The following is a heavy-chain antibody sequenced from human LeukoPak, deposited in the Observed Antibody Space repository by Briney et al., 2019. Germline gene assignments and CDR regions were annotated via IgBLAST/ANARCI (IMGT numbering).Heavy chain of an antibody. Sequence: GGSLRLSCEVSEFTFSSYNMNWVRQAPWKGLEWVSSISASGSYTYYADSVKGRFSISKDNAKNSLYLQMNSLRAEDTAVYYCAREMFWSGYFSNLHFDYWGQGTLVTVSS. CDR1: EFTFSSYN. D-gene: IGHD3-3*01. J-gene: IGHJ4*02. CDR3: AREMFWSGYFSNLHFDY. V-gene: IGHV3-21*01. CDR2: ISASGSYT.